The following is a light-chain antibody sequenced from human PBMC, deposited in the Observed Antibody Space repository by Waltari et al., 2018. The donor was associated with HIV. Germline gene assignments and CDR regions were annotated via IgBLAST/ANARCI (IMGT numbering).Light chain of an antibody. CDR2: RNN. J-gene: IGLJ3*02. CDR1: GSNIGGNS. V-gene: IGLV1-47*01. CDR3: AAWDDSLSGPV. Sequence: QSVFTQPPSVSAAPGQKVTIPCSGSGSNIGGNSVSWYHLLLGTAPKLLIYRNNQRPSGVPDRFSGSKSATSASLAIGGLRSEDEADYYCAAWDDSLSGPVFGGGTKLTVL.